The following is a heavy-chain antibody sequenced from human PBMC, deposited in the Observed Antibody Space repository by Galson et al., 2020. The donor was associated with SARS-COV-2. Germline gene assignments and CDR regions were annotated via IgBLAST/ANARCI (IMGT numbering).Heavy chain of an antibody. D-gene: IGHD4-17*01. J-gene: IGHJ4*02. CDR3: ARGFGDFAYFDY. Sequence: TGGSLRLSCAASGFTFSYSTMNWVRQAPGKGLEWVSTICHSSSFIYYADSVKGRFTISRDNAKDSLYLQLNSLRAEDTAIYYCARGFGDFAYFDYWGQGIRVTFSS. V-gene: IGHV3-21*01. CDR2: ICHSSSFI. CDR1: GFTFSYST.